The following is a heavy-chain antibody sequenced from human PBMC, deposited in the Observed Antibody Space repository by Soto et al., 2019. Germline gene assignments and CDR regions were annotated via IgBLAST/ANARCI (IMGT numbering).Heavy chain of an antibody. CDR3: ARDLAPRYYMDV. J-gene: IGHJ6*03. CDR1: GFTFSSYG. V-gene: IGHV3-33*01. Sequence: GGSLRLSCAASGFTFSSYGMHWVRQAPGKGLEWVAVIWYDGSNKYYADSVKGRFTISSDNSKNTLYLQMNSLRAEDTAVYYCARDLAPRYYMDVWGKGTTVTVSS. CDR2: IWYDGSNK.